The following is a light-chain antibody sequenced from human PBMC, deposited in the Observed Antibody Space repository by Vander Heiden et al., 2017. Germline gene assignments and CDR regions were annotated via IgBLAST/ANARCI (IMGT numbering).Light chain of an antibody. CDR3: QHYNSYSYT. CDR2: KAS. CDR1: QSISSW. J-gene: IGKJ2*01. V-gene: IGKV1-5*03. Sequence: IQMTQSPSTLSASVGDRVTITCRASQSISSWLAWYQQKPGKAPKLLIYKASSLQSGVPSRFSGSGSGTEFTLTISCLQPDDFATYYCQHYNSYSYTFGQGTKVETK.